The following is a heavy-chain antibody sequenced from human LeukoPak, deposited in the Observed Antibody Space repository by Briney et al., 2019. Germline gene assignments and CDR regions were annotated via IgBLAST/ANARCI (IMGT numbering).Heavy chain of an antibody. Sequence: GSVQVSCQASGYTFTCYYMHWVRQAPGQGLEWRGWINPNSGDTNSAQNFQGRVTMTRDTSINTAYMELSRLKSDDTAVYYCASAAVAGFLNWFDPWGQGTLVTVSS. CDR2: INPNSGDT. D-gene: IGHD6-19*01. CDR3: ASAAVAGFLNWFDP. J-gene: IGHJ5*02. CDR1: GYTFTCYY. V-gene: IGHV1-2*02.